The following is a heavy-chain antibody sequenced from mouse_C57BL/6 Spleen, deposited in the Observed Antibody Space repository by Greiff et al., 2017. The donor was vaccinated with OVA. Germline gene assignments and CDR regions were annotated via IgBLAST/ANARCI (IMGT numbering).Heavy chain of an antibody. V-gene: IGHV1-18*01. J-gene: IGHJ3*01. CDR3: ARRGDGNSAWFAY. D-gene: IGHD2-1*01. Sequence: VQLQQSGPELVKPGASVKIPCKASGYTFTDYNMDWVKQSHGKSLEWIGDINPNNGGTIYNQKFKGKATLTVDKSSSTAYMELRSLTSEDTSGYYGARRGDGNSAWFAYWGQGTLVTVSA. CDR1: GYTFTDYN. CDR2: INPNNGGT.